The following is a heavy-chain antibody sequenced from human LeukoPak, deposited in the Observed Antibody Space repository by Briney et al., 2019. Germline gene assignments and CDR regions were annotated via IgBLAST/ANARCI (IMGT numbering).Heavy chain of an antibody. Sequence: GASVKVSCKASGYSFTTYAMNWVRQAPGQGLEWMGWINTNTGNPTYAQGFTGRFVFSLDTSVSTAYLQISSLKAEDTAVYYCARGRDCSGTSCRHGYWGQGTLVTVSS. CDR3: ARGRDCSGTSCRHGY. CDR1: GYSFTTYA. V-gene: IGHV7-4-1*02. J-gene: IGHJ4*02. D-gene: IGHD2-2*01. CDR2: INTNTGNP.